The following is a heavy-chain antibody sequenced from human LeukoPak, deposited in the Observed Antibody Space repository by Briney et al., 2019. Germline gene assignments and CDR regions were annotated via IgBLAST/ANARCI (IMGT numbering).Heavy chain of an antibody. D-gene: IGHD3-16*02. V-gene: IGHV1-69*04. CDR3: ARRDVIGYCFDY. J-gene: IGHJ4*02. CDR2: IIPILGIA. CDR1: GGTFSSYA. Sequence: SVKVSCKASGGTFSSYAISWVRQAPGQGLEWMGRIIPILGIANYAQKFQGRVTITADKSTSTAYMELSSLRSEDTAVYYCARRDVIGYCFDYWGQGTLVTVSS.